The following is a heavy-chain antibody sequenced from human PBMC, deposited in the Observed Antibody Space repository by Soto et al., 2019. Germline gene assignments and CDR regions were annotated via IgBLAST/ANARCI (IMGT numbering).Heavy chain of an antibody. CDR2: IWYDGSNK. V-gene: IGHV3-33*01. CDR1: GFTFSSYG. J-gene: IGHJ6*02. Sequence: QVQLVESGGGVVQPGRSLRLSCAASGFTFSSYGMHWVRQAPGKGLEWVAVIWYDGSNKYYADSVKGRFTISRDNSKNKLYLQMNRLRAEDTPVYYCASADTDIVLVPAATGGWYYYYGMDVWGQGTTVTV. D-gene: IGHD2-2*01. CDR3: ASADTDIVLVPAATGGWYYYYGMDV.